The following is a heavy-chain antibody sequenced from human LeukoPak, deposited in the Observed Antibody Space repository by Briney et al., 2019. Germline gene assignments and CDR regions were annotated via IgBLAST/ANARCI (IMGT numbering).Heavy chain of an antibody. V-gene: IGHV4-30-2*01. CDR1: GGSISSGGYY. Sequence: SETLSLTCTVSGGSISSGGYYWSWIRQPPGKGLEWIGYIYHSGSTYYNPSLKSRVTISVDRSKNQFSLKLSSVTAADTAVYYCAREIPGDSNSYYFDYWGQGTLVTVSS. CDR2: IYHSGST. D-gene: IGHD4-11*01. J-gene: IGHJ4*02. CDR3: AREIPGDSNSYYFDY.